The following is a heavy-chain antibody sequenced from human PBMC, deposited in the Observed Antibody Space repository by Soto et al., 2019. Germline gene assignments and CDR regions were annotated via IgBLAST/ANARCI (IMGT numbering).Heavy chain of an antibody. CDR1: GFTFSSYA. Sequence: GGSLRLSCAASGFTFSSYAMSWVRQAPGKGLEWVSAISGSGGSTYYADSVKGRFTISRDNSKNTLYLQMNSLRAEDTAVYYCAKGPCSGGSCYALFDYWGQGTLVTVSS. J-gene: IGHJ4*02. V-gene: IGHV3-23*01. CDR3: AKGPCSGGSCYALFDY. D-gene: IGHD2-15*01. CDR2: ISGSGGST.